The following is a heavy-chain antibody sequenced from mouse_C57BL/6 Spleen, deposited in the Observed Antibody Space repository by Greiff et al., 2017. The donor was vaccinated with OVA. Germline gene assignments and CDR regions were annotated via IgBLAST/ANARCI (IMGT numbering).Heavy chain of an antibody. V-gene: IGHV1-69*01. CDR2: IDPSDSYT. CDR1: GYTFTSYW. CDR3: ARSGTYLDY. D-gene: IGHD3-2*02. Sequence: VQLQQPGAELVMPGASVKLSCKASGYTFTSYWMHWVKQRPGQGLEWIGEIDPSDSYTNYNQKFKGKSTLTVDKSSSPAYMQLSSLTSEDSAVNYCARSGTYLDYWGQGTTLTVSS. J-gene: IGHJ2*01.